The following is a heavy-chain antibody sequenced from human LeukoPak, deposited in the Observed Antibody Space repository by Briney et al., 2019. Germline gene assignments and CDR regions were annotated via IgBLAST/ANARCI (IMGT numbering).Heavy chain of an antibody. Sequence: GSLRLSCAVSGFTLSSNYMSWVRQAPGKGLEWIGSIHYSGSTNYNPSLKSRVTTSVDTSKNQFSLKLSSSNAADTAVYYCARLVYSSSRLYYFDYWGQGTLVTVSS. CDR1: GFTLSSNY. CDR3: ARLVYSSSRLYYFDY. J-gene: IGHJ4*02. V-gene: IGHV4-59*08. D-gene: IGHD6-6*01. CDR2: IHYSGST.